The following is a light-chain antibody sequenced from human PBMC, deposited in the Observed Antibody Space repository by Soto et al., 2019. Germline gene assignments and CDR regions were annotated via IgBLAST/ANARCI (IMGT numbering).Light chain of an antibody. CDR1: KSVNRQV. V-gene: IGKV3-20*01. CDR2: RAS. Sequence: EILMTQSPASLSVTPGERFTLXXRASKSVNRQVLWYQHRPGQAPKXLIYRASIRATGIPDRFTGSGSGTDFTLTIDRLEPEDFAMYYCQQYRDSPPTFGQVTKVDIK. J-gene: IGKJ1*01. CDR3: QQYRDSPPT.